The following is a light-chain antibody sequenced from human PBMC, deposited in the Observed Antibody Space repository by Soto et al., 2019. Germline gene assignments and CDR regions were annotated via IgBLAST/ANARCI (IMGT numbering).Light chain of an antibody. V-gene: IGLV2-11*01. J-gene: IGLJ2*01. CDR2: DVN. CDR3: CSYAGSHTLA. CDR1: SSDVGGYNY. Sequence: QSALTQPRSVSGSPGQSVTISCTGTSSDVGGYNYVSWYQQLPGKAPKVMIYDVNQRPSGVPARFSGSKSGNTASLTVSGLQAEDEADYYCCSYAGSHTLAFGGGTKLTVL.